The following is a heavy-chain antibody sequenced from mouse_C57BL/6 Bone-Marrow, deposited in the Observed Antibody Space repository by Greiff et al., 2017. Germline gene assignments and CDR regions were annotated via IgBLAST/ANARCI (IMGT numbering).Heavy chain of an antibody. CDR3: ARWASDYYYAMDY. J-gene: IGHJ4*01. CDR1: GYTFTDYY. CDR2: INPCNGGT. D-gene: IGHD3-2*02. V-gene: IGHV1-19*01. Sequence: EVQLQQSGPVLVKPGASVKMSCKASGYTFTDYYMNWVKQSHGKSLEWIGVINPCNGGTSYNQKFKGKATLTVDKSSSTAYMELNSLTSEDSAVYYCARWASDYYYAMDYWGQGTSVTVSS.